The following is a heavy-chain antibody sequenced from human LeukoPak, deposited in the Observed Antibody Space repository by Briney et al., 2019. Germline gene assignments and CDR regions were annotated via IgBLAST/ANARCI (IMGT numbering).Heavy chain of an antibody. V-gene: IGHV3-23*01. J-gene: IGHJ4*02. D-gene: IGHD3-10*01. CDR2: ISGSGGST. CDR1: GFTFSSYG. CDR3: ALWFGELVDY. Sequence: GGSLRLSCAASGFTFSSYGMHWVRQAPGKGLEWVSAISGSGGSTYYADSVKGRFAISRDNSKNTLYLQMNSLRAEDTAVYYCALWFGELVDYWGQGTLVTVSS.